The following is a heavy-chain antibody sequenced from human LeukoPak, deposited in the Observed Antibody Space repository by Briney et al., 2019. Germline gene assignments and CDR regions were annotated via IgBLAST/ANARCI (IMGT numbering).Heavy chain of an antibody. CDR1: GFTFSSYW. V-gene: IGHV3-7*01. J-gene: IGHJ4*02. D-gene: IGHD2-21*02. CDR2: IKQDGSEK. Sequence: PGGSLRLSCAASGFTFSSYWMRWVRQAPGKGLEWVANIKQDGSEKYYVDSVKGRFTISRDNAKNSLYLQMSSLRAEDTAVYYCARDTRSDCYGLIDYWGQGTLVTVSS. CDR3: ARDTRSDCYGLIDY.